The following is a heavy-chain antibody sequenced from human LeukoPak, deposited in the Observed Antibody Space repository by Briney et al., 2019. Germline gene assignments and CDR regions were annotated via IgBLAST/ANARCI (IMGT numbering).Heavy chain of an antibody. V-gene: IGHV1-2*04. Sequence: ASVKVSCKASGYTFTGYYMHWVRQAPGQGLEWMGWINPNSGGTNYAQKFQGWVTMTRDTSISTAYMELSRLRSDDTAVYYCAREGTRGSDSNSMDVWGKGTTVSVSS. D-gene: IGHD3-10*01. J-gene: IGHJ6*04. CDR2: INPNSGGT. CDR1: GYTFTGYY. CDR3: AREGTRGSDSNSMDV.